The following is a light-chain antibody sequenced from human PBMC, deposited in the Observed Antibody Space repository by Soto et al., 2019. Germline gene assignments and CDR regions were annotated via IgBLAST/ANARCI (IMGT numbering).Light chain of an antibody. Sequence: QSALTQPPSASGTPGQRVTISCSGGSSKIGSNYVYWYQQLPGTAPKIIIYRNNQRPSGVPDRISGSKSGTSASLAISGLRSEDEADYYCSAWDDSLSGYVFGTGTKVTVL. CDR1: SSKIGSNY. J-gene: IGLJ1*01. CDR2: RNN. V-gene: IGLV1-47*01. CDR3: SAWDDSLSGYV.